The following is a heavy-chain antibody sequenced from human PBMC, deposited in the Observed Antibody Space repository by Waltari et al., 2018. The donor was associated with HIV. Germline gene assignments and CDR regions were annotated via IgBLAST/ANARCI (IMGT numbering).Heavy chain of an antibody. D-gene: IGHD1-7*01. CDR3: ARDPRLITGTTLDYYYYGMDV. CDR2: IYHSGST. J-gene: IGHJ6*02. Sequence: QVQLQESGPGLVKPSGTLSLTCAVSGGSISSSNWWSWVRQPPGKGLAWIGEIYHSGSTNYNPSLKSRVTISVDKSKNQFSLKLSSVTAADTAVYYCARDPRLITGTTLDYYYYGMDVWGQGTTVTVSS. CDR1: GGSISSSNW. V-gene: IGHV4-4*02.